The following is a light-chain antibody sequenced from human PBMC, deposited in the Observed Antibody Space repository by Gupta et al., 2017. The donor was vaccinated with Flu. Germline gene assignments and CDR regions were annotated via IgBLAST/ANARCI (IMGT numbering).Light chain of an antibody. CDR2: EAS. CDR1: RSISSW. J-gene: IGKJ1*01. Sequence: DIQMTQSPSTVYASVGDTVTITCRASRSISSWLAWYQQKPGSAPKLIIHEASVAESGVPSRFSGSGYGKEFTLTSSRRHYDDCANYYCQQDYIYLTFGLGTKVEIK. CDR3: QQDYIYLT. V-gene: IGKV1-5*03.